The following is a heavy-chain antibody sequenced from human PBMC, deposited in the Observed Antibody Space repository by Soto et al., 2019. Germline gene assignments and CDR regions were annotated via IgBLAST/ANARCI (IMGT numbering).Heavy chain of an antibody. D-gene: IGHD6-19*01. CDR3: SRAYSSGWFYGMDV. CDR1: GFTFSDYY. V-gene: IGHV3-11*01. J-gene: IGHJ6*02. Sequence: QVQLVESGGGLVKPGGSLRLSCAASGFTFSDYYMSWIRQAPGKGMEWASYIRSSGSTKYYEVSVKGRFTISRYNAKNSLYLQMTSLRAEDTAVYYCSRAYSSGWFYGMDVLGQGTTVTVSS. CDR2: IRSSGSTK.